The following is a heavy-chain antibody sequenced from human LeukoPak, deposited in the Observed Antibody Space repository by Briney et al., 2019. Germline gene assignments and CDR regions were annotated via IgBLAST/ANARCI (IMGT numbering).Heavy chain of an antibody. CDR2: ISYDGSNK. D-gene: IGHD3-10*01. J-gene: IGHJ4*02. Sequence: GRSLRLSCPASGFTFSSYAMDWVRQAPGKGLEWVAVISYDGSNKYYADSVKGRFTISRDNSKNTLYLQMNSLRAEDTAVYYCARDGNVLLWFGELFDWGQGTLVTVSS. V-gene: IGHV3-30-3*01. CDR3: ARDGNVLLWFGELFD. CDR1: GFTFSSYA.